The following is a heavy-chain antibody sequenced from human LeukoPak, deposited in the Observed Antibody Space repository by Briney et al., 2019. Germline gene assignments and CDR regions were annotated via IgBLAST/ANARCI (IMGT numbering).Heavy chain of an antibody. CDR1: GGTFSSYA. D-gene: IGHD3-16*01. V-gene: IGHV1-69*06. CDR3: ATGLTYYDYVWGSSGKPRGFPFDY. Sequence: SVKVSCKASGGTFSSYAISWVRQAPGQGLEWMGGIIPIFGTANYAQKFQGRVTITADKSTSTAYMELSSLRSEDTAVYYCATGLTYYDYVWGSSGKPRGFPFDYWGQGTLVTVSS. CDR2: IIPIFGTA. J-gene: IGHJ4*02.